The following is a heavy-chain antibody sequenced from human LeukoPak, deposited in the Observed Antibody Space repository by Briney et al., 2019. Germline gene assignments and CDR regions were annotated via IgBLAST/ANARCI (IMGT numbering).Heavy chain of an antibody. CDR2: ISASGP. CDR3: AKDHESDGYPCLDH. D-gene: IGHD3-22*01. Sequence: GGSLRLSCAASGFTFSRRAMTRVRQAPGKGLEWVSTISASGPYYADAVRGRFTISRDNSRNTLSLQMDSLRAEDTAVYYCAKDHESDGYPCLDHWGLGTLVTVSS. CDR1: GFTFSRRA. V-gene: IGHV3-23*01. J-gene: IGHJ4*02.